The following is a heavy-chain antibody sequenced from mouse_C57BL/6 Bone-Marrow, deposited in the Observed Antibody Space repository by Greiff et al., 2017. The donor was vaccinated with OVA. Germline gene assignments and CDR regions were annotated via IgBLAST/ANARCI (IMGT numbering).Heavy chain of an antibody. D-gene: IGHD3-3*01. CDR1: GFTFSSYA. J-gene: IGHJ4*01. V-gene: IGHV5-9-1*02. CDR2: ISSGGDYI. Sequence: EVKLMESGEGLVKPGGSLKLSCAASGFTFSSYAMSWVRQTPEKRLEWVAYISSGGDYIYYADTVKGRFTISRDNARNTLYLQMSSLKSEDTAMYYCTRVRDHYAMDYWGQGTSVTVSS. CDR3: TRVRDHYAMDY.